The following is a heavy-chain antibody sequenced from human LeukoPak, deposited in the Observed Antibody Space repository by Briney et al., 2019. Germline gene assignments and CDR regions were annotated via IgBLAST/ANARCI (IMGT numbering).Heavy chain of an antibody. CDR3: ARDPPGDGSGSPTFDY. Sequence: GGSLRLSCAASGFTFSSYSMNWVRQAPGKGLEWVSSISSSSYIYYADSVKGRFTISRDNAKNSLYLQMNSLRAEDTAVYYCARDPPGDGSGSPTFDYWGQGTLVTVSS. D-gene: IGHD3-10*01. V-gene: IGHV3-21*01. J-gene: IGHJ4*02. CDR2: ISSSSYI. CDR1: GFTFSSYS.